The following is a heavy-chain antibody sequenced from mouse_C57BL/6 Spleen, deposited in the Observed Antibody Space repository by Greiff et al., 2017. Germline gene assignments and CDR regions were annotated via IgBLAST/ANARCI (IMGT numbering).Heavy chain of an antibody. D-gene: IGHD2-1*01. Sequence: EVQRVESGGGLVKPGGSLKLSCAASGFTFSDYGMHWVRQAPEKGLEWVAYISSGSSTIYYADTVKGRFTFSRDNAKNNLFLQMTRLMSEYTAMYYCARRGGFYYGNYDYAMDYWGQGTSVTVSS. CDR1: GFTFSDYG. V-gene: IGHV5-17*01. CDR3: ARRGGFYYGNYDYAMDY. J-gene: IGHJ4*01. CDR2: ISSGSSTI.